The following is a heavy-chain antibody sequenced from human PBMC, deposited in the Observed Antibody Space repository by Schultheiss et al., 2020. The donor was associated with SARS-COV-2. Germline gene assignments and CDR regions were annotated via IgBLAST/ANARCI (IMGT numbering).Heavy chain of an antibody. Sequence: ASVKVSCKASGYTFTSYAMHWVRQAPGQRLEWMGWINPNSGGTNYAQKFQGRVTMTTDTSTSTAYMELRSLRSDDTAVYYCARAAKFGYYDSSPLFDYWGQGTLVTVSS. D-gene: IGHD3-22*01. J-gene: IGHJ4*02. CDR1: GYTFTSYA. CDR3: ARAAKFGYYDSSPLFDY. CDR2: INPNSGGT. V-gene: IGHV1-3*01.